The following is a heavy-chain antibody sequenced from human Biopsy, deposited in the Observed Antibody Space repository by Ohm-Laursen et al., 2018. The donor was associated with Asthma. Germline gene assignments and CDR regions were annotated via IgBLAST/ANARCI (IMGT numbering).Heavy chain of an antibody. V-gene: IGHV3-11*06. CDR3: ARGGSRDLWGTYRYPWDY. J-gene: IGHJ4*02. D-gene: IGHD3-16*02. CDR1: GFSLSDYY. Sequence: GSLRLSCSASGFSLSDYYMSWIRQAPGKGLEWVSYISWSSSYTNYADSVKGRFTISRDNAKNSLFLQMNSLRAEDTAVYYCARGGSRDLWGTYRYPWDYWGQGTLVTVSS. CDR2: ISWSSSYT.